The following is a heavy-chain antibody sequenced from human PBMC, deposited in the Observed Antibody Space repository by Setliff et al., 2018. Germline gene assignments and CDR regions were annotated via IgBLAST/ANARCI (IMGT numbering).Heavy chain of an antibody. CDR3: ARAKDGYDFDYFDY. CDR1: GVDVIERLYY. Sequence: SETLSLTCSASGVDVIERLYYWSWVRQSPGKGLEWIGTRYYTGTTFYNPSLRSRVTISVDTSKNQFSLKLTSLTAADTAVYYCARAKDGYDFDYFDYWGQGTPVTVSS. CDR2: RYYTGTT. D-gene: IGHD5-12*01. J-gene: IGHJ4*02. V-gene: IGHV4-39*07.